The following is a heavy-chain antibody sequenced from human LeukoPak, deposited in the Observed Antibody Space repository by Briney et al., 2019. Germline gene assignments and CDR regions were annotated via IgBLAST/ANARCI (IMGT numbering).Heavy chain of an antibody. CDR1: GYTFTSYG. Sequence: GASVKVSCKASGYTFTSYGISWVRQAPGQGLEWMGWISAYNGNTNYAQKLQGRVTMTTDTSTSTAYMELRSLRSDDTAVYYCARPQYYDILTGYYSSAFDIWGQGTMVTVSS. CDR3: ARPQYYDILTGYYSSAFDI. D-gene: IGHD3-9*01. V-gene: IGHV1-18*01. J-gene: IGHJ3*02. CDR2: ISAYNGNT.